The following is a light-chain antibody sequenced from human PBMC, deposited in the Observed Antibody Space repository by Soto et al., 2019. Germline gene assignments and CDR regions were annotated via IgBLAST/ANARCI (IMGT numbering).Light chain of an antibody. Sequence: SYELAQPPSVSVSPGQTASITCSGDKLGDKYASWYQQKPGQSPVLVIYQDKRRPSGIPERFSGSNSGNTATLTISGTQAMDEADYYCQAWDGTVVFGGGTKVTVL. CDR3: QAWDGTVV. J-gene: IGLJ2*01. V-gene: IGLV3-1*01. CDR2: QDK. CDR1: KLGDKY.